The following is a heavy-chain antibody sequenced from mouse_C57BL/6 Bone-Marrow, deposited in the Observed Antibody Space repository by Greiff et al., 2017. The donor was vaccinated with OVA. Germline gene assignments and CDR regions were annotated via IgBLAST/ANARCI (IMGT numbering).Heavy chain of an antibody. CDR1: GYAFSSSW. CDR3: AGLDYFDY. J-gene: IGHJ2*01. CDR2: IYPGDGDT. V-gene: IGHV1-82*01. Sequence: QVQLQQSGPELVKPGASVKISCKASGYAFSSSWMNWVKQRPGQGLEWIGRIYPGDGDTNYNGKFKGKATLTADKSSSTAYMQLSSLTSEDSAVYFCAGLDYFDYWGQGTTLTVSS.